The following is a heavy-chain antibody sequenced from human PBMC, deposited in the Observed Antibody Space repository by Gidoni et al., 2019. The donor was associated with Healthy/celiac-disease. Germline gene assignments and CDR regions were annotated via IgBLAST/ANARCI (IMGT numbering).Heavy chain of an antibody. CDR3: TTDRLPPIAVAGPLVFDY. J-gene: IGHJ4*02. Sequence: EVQLLDSGGVLVKPGGSLRLSCAAAGFTFINAWLCWVRQAPGKGLEWVGRIKSKTDGGTTDYAAPVKGRFTISRDDSKNTLYLQMNSLKTEDTAVYYCTTDRLPPIAVAGPLVFDYWGQGTLVTVSS. D-gene: IGHD6-19*01. V-gene: IGHV3-15*01. CDR1: GFTFINAW. CDR2: IKSKTDGGTT.